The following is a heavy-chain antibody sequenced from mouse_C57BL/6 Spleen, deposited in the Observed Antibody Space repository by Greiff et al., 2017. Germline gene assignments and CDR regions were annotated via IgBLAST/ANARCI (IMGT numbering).Heavy chain of an antibody. CDR1: GYAFSSSW. CDR3: ASITTVEEPGIAY. Sequence: QVQLQQSGPELVKPGASVTISCKASGYAFSSSWMNWVKQRPGKGLEWIGRIYPGAGDTNYNGKFKGKATLTADKSSSTAYMQLSSLTSEDSAVYFCASITTVEEPGIAYWCQGTLGTVSA. CDR2: IYPGAGDT. V-gene: IGHV1-82*01. J-gene: IGHJ3*01. D-gene: IGHD1-1*01.